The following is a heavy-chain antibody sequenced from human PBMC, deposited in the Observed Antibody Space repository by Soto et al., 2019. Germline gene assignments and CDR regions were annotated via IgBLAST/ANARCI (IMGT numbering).Heavy chain of an antibody. CDR2: IYYSGST. J-gene: IGHJ5*02. CDR1: GGSISSRGYY. V-gene: IGHV4-39*01. Sequence: QLQLQESGPGLVKPSETLSLTCTVSGGSISSRGYYWGWIRQPPGKGLEWIGTIYYSGSTYYNPSXKSRVTISVDTSKNQFSLKLSSVTAADTAVYYCATRNWFDPWGQGTLVTVSS. CDR3: ATRNWFDP.